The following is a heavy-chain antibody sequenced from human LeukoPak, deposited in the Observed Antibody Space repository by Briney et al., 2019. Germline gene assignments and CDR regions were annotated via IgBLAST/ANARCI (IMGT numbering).Heavy chain of an antibody. J-gene: IGHJ5*02. D-gene: IGHD5-24*01. CDR3: ARDNSVRDEAWWFNP. V-gene: IGHV3-21*01. CDR1: GFTFGLYS. Sequence: GGSLRLSCAASGFTFGLYSMTWVRQAPGRGLEWVSLIDSNSNFMNYADSVKGRFTISRDNAKKSLYLQMDSLRAEDTAVYYCARDNSVRDEAWWFNPWGQGTLVTVSS. CDR2: IDSNSNFM.